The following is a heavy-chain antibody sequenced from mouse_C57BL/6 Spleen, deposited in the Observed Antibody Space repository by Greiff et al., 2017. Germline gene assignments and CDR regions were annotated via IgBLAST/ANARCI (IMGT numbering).Heavy chain of an antibody. D-gene: IGHD1-1*01. J-gene: IGHJ2*01. Sequence: VQLQQSGAELVRPGTSVKLSCKASGYTFTSYWMHWVKQRPGQGLEWIGVIDPSDSYTNYNQKFKGKATLTVDTSSSTAYMQLSSLTSEDSAVYYCAREYYGTYFDYWGQGTTLTVSS. CDR3: AREYYGTYFDY. CDR1: GYTFTSYW. V-gene: IGHV1-59*01. CDR2: IDPSDSYT.